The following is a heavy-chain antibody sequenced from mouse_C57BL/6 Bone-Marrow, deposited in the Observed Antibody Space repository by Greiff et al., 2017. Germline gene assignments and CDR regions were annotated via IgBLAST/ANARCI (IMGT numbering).Heavy chain of an antibody. CDR1: GFNIKNTY. CDR3: ARSQLKLPDYVDY. J-gene: IGHJ2*01. V-gene: IGHV14-3*01. D-gene: IGHD3-2*02. CDR2: IDPANGNT. Sequence: VQLQQSVAELVRPGASVKLSCTASGFNIKNTYMHWVKQRPEQGLEWIGRIDPANGNTKYAPQFQGKATITADTSSNTAYLQLSSLTSEDTAIYSCARSQLKLPDYVDYWGQGTTLTVSS.